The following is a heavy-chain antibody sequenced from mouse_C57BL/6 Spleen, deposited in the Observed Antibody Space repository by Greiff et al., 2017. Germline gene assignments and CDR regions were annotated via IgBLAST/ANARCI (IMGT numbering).Heavy chain of an antibody. J-gene: IGHJ2*01. CDR1: GYTFTSYS. CDR2: IHPNSGST. V-gene: IGHV1-64*01. Sequence: VQLQQPGAELVKPGASVKLSCKASGYTFTSYSMHWVKQRPGQGLEWIGMIHPNSGSTNYNEKFKSKATLTVDKSSSTAYMQLSSLTSEDSAVYYGARSDYGSSYEGYWGQGTTLTVSS. D-gene: IGHD1-1*01. CDR3: ARSDYGSSYEGY.